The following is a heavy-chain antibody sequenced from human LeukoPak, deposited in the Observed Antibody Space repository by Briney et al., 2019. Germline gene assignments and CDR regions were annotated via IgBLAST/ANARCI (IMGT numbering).Heavy chain of an antibody. V-gene: IGHV1-8*01. D-gene: IGHD3-3*01. J-gene: IGHJ5*02. CDR3: ARGREGITIFGVVIVPSNWFDP. CDR2: MNPDSVNS. CDR1: GYTFTSYG. Sequence: GASVKVSYKPSGYTFTSYGSNWVRQATGQALEWMGWMNPDSVNSGYAQKFQGRVTMTRNTSISTAYMELSSLRSEDTAVYYCARGREGITIFGVVIVPSNWFDPWGQGTLVTVPS.